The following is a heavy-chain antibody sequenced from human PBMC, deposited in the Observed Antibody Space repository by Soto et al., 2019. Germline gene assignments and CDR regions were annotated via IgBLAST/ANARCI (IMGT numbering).Heavy chain of an antibody. CDR1: GFSFGVYA. CDR3: ARTRFHYALW. CDR2: ISCSGGGT. Sequence: GGSLRLSYAASGFSFGVYAVSWVRQAPGKGLEWVAYISCSGGGTFYADSVKGRFTISRDNAKDSLYLQMNSVRAGDTAVYFCARTRFHYALWWGQGTQVTVSS. V-gene: IGHV3-11*01. J-gene: IGHJ4*02. D-gene: IGHD3-16*01.